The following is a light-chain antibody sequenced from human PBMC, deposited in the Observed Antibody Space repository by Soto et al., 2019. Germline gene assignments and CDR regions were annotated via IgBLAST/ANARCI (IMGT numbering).Light chain of an antibody. CDR2: ATS. V-gene: IGKV3-20*01. CDR1: QTFSSDY. CDR3: HPFGYSPRT. J-gene: IGKJ1*01. Sequence: EIVLTQSPGTLSLSPGETATLSCRASQTFSSDYLAWFHHRPGQAPRLLSLATSSSATDIPDRFSCIGSGTYFTRAIRRLEPEDCAVYYCHPFGYSPRTFGQGTKVDIK.